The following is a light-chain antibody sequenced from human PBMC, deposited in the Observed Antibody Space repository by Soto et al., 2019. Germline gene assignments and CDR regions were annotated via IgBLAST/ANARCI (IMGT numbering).Light chain of an antibody. CDR2: RNN. Sequence: QSVLTQPPSASGTPGQRVTISCSGSSSNIGSNYVYWYQQLPGTAPKPLIYRNNQRPSGVPDRFSGSKSGTSASLAISGLRSEDEADYYCAVWDDSLSGPVFGGGTKLTVL. CDR1: SSNIGSNY. CDR3: AVWDDSLSGPV. V-gene: IGLV1-47*01. J-gene: IGLJ3*02.